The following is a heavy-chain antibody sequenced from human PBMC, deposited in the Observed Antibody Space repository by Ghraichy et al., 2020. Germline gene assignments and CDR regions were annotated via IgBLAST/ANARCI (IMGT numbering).Heavy chain of an antibody. V-gene: IGHV3-23*01. D-gene: IGHD3-22*01. CDR3: AKDPEEDSSGYYTTYTFFDY. CDR1: GFTFSSYA. Sequence: GGSLRLSCAASGFTFSSYAMSWVRQAPGKGLEWVSAISGSGGSTYYADSVKGRFTISRDNSKNTLYLQMNSLRAEDTAVYYCAKDPEEDSSGYYTTYTFFDYWGQGTLLTVSS. CDR2: ISGSGGST. J-gene: IGHJ4*02.